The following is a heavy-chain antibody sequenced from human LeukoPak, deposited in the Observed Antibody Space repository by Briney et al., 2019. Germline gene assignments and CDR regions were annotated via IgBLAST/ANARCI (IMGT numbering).Heavy chain of an antibody. CDR1: GDTVSSNSVT. J-gene: IGHJ5*02. Sequence: SQTLSLTCAISGDTVSSNSVTWNWIRQSPSRGLEWLGRTYYRSTWYNDYAVSVRGRITVNPDTSKNQFSLHLNSVTPEDTAVYYCARRLTQYDCFDPWGQGILVTVSS. CDR2: TYYRSTWYN. D-gene: IGHD2-2*01. CDR3: ARRLTQYDCFDP. V-gene: IGHV6-1*01.